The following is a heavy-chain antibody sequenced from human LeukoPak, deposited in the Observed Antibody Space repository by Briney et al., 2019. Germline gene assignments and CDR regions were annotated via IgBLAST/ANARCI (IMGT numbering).Heavy chain of an antibody. CDR1: GFTFSSYG. J-gene: IGHJ4*02. CDR3: AKDQPKLRALDY. CDR2: IRYDGSNK. D-gene: IGHD3-16*01. V-gene: IGHV3-30*02. Sequence: PGGSLRLSCAASGFTFSSYGMHWVRQAPGKGLEWVAFIRYDGSNKYYADSVKGRFTISRDNSKNTLYLQMNSLRAEDTAVYYCAKDQPKLRALDYWGQGTLVTVSS.